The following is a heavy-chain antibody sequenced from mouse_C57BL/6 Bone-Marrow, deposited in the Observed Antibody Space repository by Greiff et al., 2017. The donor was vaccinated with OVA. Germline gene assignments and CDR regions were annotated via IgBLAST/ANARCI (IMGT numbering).Heavy chain of an antibody. D-gene: IGHD1-1*01. CDR2: IRNKANGYTT. CDR1: GFTFTDYY. CDR3: ARYYGSSPFFDY. V-gene: IGHV7-3*01. Sequence: EVHLVESGGGLVQPGGSLSLSCAASGFTFTDYYMSWVRQPPGKALEWLGFIRNKANGYTTEYSASVKGRFTISRDNSQSILYLQMNALRAEDSATYYCARYYGSSPFFDYWGQGTTLTVSS. J-gene: IGHJ2*01.